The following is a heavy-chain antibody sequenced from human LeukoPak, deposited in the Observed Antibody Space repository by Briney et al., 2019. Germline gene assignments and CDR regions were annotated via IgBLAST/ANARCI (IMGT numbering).Heavy chain of an antibody. CDR1: GGSISSSSYY. Sequence: SETLSLTCTVSGGSISSSSYYWGWIRQPPGKGLEWIGSIYYSGSTYYNPSLKSRVTISVDTSKNQFSLKLSSVTAADTAVYYCARGRRYYDSSGYDYWGQGTLVTVSS. V-gene: IGHV4-39*07. J-gene: IGHJ4*02. CDR3: ARGRRYYDSSGYDY. D-gene: IGHD3-22*01. CDR2: IYYSGST.